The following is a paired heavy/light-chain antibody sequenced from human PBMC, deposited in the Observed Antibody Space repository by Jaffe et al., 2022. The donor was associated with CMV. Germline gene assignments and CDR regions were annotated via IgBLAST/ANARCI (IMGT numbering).Light chain of an antibody. J-gene: IGLJ2*01. V-gene: IGLV3-19*01. CDR3: NSRDSSGNHP. CDR1: SLRSYY. CDR2: GKN. Sequence: SSELTQDPAVSVALGQTVRITCQGDSLRSYYASWYQQKPGQAPVLVIYGKNNRPSGIPDRFSGSSSGNTASLTITGAQAEDEADYYCNSRDSSGNHPFGGGTKLTVL.
Heavy chain of an antibody. J-gene: IGHJ4*02. CDR3: ARGTFGDGVLTGYSDY. CDR1: GGSISSYY. CDR2: IYTSGST. D-gene: IGHD3-9*01. V-gene: IGHV4-4*07. Sequence: QVQLQESGPGLVKPSETLSLTCTVSGGSISSYYWSWIRQPAGKGLEWIGRIYTSGSTNYNPSLKSRVTMSVDTSKNQFSLKLSSVTAADTAVYYCARGTFGDGVLTGYSDYWGQGTLVTVSS.